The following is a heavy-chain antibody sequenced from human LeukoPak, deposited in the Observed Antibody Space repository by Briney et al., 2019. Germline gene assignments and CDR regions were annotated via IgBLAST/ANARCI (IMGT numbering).Heavy chain of an antibody. J-gene: IGHJ5*02. D-gene: IGHD2-2*01. CDR1: GGSFSGYY. Sequence: SETLSLTCAVYGGSFSGYYWSWIRQPPGKGLEWIGEINHSGSTNYNPSLKSRVTISVDTSKNQFSLKLSSVTAADTAVYYCARYRPLVPAASNWFDPWGQGTLVTVSS. V-gene: IGHV4-34*01. CDR2: INHSGST. CDR3: ARYRPLVPAASNWFDP.